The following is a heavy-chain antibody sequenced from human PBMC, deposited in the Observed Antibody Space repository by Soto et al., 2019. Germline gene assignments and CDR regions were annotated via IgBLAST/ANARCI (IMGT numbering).Heavy chain of an antibody. Sequence: ASVKVSCKASGYTFTGYYMHWVRQAPGQGLEWMGWINPNSGGTNYAQKFQGWVTMTRDTSISTAYMELSRLRSDDTAVYYCARENVGFSSYYHYYMDVWGKGTTVTVSS. CDR3: ARENVGFSSYYHYYMDV. J-gene: IGHJ6*03. CDR2: INPNSGGT. V-gene: IGHV1-2*04. CDR1: GYTFTGYY. D-gene: IGHD2-15*01.